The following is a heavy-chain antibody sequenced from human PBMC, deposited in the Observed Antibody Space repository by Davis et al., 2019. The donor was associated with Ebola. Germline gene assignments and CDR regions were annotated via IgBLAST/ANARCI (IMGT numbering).Heavy chain of an antibody. D-gene: IGHD1-14*01. Sequence: SVKVSCKASGYTFTSYGISWVRQARGQRLEWIGSIVLGSVNTNYAQKLQGRVTITRDMSTSTSYLDLSNLRSEDTAVYYCAASAGTVGKFDYWGQGTLVTVSS. V-gene: IGHV1-58*02. CDR3: AASAGTVGKFDY. J-gene: IGHJ4*01. CDR1: GYTFTSYG. CDR2: IVLGSVNT.